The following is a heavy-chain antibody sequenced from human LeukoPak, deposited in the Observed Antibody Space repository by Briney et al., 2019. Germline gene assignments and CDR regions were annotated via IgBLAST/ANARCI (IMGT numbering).Heavy chain of an antibody. D-gene: IGHD3-9*01. CDR2: IYSGGST. CDR1: GFIVSSNY. CDR3: ARLGSYDALTDILDDF. V-gene: IGHV3-53*01. J-gene: IGHJ4*02. Sequence: PGGSLRLSCAASGFIVSSNYMSWVRQAPGKGLEWVSIIYSGGSTYYADSVKGRFTISRDISKNTLHLQMNSLRAEDTAVYYCARLGSYDALTDILDDFWGQGTLVTVSS.